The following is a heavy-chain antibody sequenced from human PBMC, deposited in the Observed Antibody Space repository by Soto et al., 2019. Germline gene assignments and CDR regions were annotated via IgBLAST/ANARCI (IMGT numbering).Heavy chain of an antibody. V-gene: IGHV4-31*11. CDR3: ARDHCISTSCHYPNWFDP. D-gene: IGHD2-2*01. Sequence: SETLSLTCAVSGGSISSGGYYWSWIRQHPGKGLEWIGYIYYSGSTYYNPSLKSRVTISVDTSKNQFSLKLSSVTAADTAVYYCARDHCISTSCHYPNWFDPWGQGTPVTVSS. CDR1: GGSISSGGYY. CDR2: IYYSGST. J-gene: IGHJ5*02.